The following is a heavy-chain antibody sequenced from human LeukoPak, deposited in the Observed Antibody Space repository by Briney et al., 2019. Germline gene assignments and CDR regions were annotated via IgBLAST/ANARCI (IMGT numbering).Heavy chain of an antibody. D-gene: IGHD2-2*01. CDR3: ATYIYCSSTGCFRRLLDN. V-gene: IGHV3-21*04. J-gene: IGHJ4*02. CDR2: ISTGSSYI. CDR1: GFTFSSFS. Sequence: GGSLRLSCAASGFTFSSFSMNWVRQAPGRGLEWVSSISTGSSYINYADSVKGRFAISRDNAKNSLYLQMHSLRAEDTAVYYCATYIYCSSTGCFRRLLDNWGQGTQVTVSA.